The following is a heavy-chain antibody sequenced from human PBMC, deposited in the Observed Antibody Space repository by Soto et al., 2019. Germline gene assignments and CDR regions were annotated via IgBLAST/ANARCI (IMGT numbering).Heavy chain of an antibody. D-gene: IGHD6-13*01. J-gene: IGHJ4*02. Sequence: QVQLVQSGAEMKKPGASVKVSCQASGYTFTSYGVSWVRQAPGQGLEWMAWINIYNGDTIYARNFQGRVTITTDTSTSTAYMELRGLTSDDTAVYYCARDLEYSSSYYLPSDYWGQGTLVTVSS. V-gene: IGHV1-18*01. CDR1: GYTFTSYG. CDR3: ARDLEYSSSYYLPSDY. CDR2: INIYNGDT.